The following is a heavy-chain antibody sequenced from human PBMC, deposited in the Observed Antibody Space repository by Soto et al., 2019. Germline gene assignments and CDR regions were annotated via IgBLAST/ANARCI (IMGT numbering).Heavy chain of an antibody. V-gene: IGHV1-18*01. CDR3: ARDPNTITMVRGVIIKFDY. CDR1: GYTFTSYG. CDR2: IGAYNGNT. Sequence: ASVKVSCKASGYTFTSYGISWVRQAPGQGLEWMGWIGAYNGNTNYAQKLQGRVTMTTDTSTSTAYMELRSLRSDDTAVYYCARDPNTITMVRGVIIKFDYWGQGTLVTVSS. D-gene: IGHD3-10*01. J-gene: IGHJ4*02.